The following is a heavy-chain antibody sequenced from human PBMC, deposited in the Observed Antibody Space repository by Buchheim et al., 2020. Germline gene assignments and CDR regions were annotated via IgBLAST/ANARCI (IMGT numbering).Heavy chain of an antibody. CDR1: GFTFGTYS. Sequence: EVQLVESGGNLVQPGGSLRLSCAAAGFTFGTYSMNWVRQAPGKGLEWVSYVSSSSGVKYYADSVKGRFTISRDNAKNSLYLQMNSLRAEDTAVYYCARESGAAAGTIYFDFWGQGTL. D-gene: IGHD6-13*01. CDR2: VSSSSGVK. CDR3: ARESGAAAGTIYFDF. V-gene: IGHV3-48*01. J-gene: IGHJ4*01.